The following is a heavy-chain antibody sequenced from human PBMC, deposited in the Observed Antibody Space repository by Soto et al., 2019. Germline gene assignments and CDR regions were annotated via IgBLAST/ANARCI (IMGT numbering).Heavy chain of an antibody. D-gene: IGHD1-1*01. CDR3: ARGRYGDY. J-gene: IGHJ4*02. CDR1: GYGFTTYG. V-gene: IGHV1-18*01. CDR2: ISAHNGNT. Sequence: QVHVVQSGAEVKKAGASVKVSCKGSGYGFTTYGITWVRQAPGQGLEWMAWISAHNGNTNYAQKLQGRVTVTRDTSTSTAYMELRSLRSDDTAVYYCARGRYGDYWGQGALVTVSS.